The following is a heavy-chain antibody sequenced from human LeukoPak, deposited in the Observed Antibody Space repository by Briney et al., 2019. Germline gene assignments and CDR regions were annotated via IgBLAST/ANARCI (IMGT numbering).Heavy chain of an antibody. CDR2: INHSGST. J-gene: IGHJ4*02. D-gene: IGHD3-3*01. CDR3: ARAFTIFGVVIRYYFDY. Sequence: SETLSLTCAVYGGSFSGYYWSWIRQPPGKGLEWIGVINHSGSTNYNPSLKSRVTISVDTSKNQYSLKLSSVTAADTAVYYCARAFTIFGVVIRYYFDYWGQGTLVTVSS. CDR1: GGSFSGYY. V-gene: IGHV4-34*01.